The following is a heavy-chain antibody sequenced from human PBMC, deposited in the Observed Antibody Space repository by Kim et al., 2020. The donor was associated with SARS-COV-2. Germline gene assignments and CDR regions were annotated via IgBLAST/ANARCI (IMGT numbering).Heavy chain of an antibody. CDR2: IYYSGST. CDR3: ARISYCGGDCYHTGDY. J-gene: IGHJ4*02. D-gene: IGHD2-21*02. CDR1: GGSISSSSYY. Sequence: SETLSLTCTVSGGSISSSSYYWGWIRQPPGKGLEWIGSIYYSGSTYYNPSLKSRVTISVDTSKNQFSLKLSSVTAADTAVYYCARISYCGGDCYHTGDYWGQGTLVTVSS. V-gene: IGHV4-39*01.